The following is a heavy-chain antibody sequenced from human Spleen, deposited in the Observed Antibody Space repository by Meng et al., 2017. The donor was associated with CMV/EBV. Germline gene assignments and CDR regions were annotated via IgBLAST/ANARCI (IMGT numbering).Heavy chain of an antibody. Sequence: GGSLRLSCAASGFTFNNYAMSWVRQAPGKGLEWVAVISYDGTNRYYADSVRGRFAISRDSSKNTLYLQMNSLRPEDTAVYYCAKFPIAYDSSGYNWFDSWGQGAQVTVSS. CDR1: GFTFNNYA. CDR3: AKFPIAYDSSGYNWFDS. V-gene: IGHV3-30*18. CDR2: ISYDGTNR. J-gene: IGHJ5*01. D-gene: IGHD3-22*01.